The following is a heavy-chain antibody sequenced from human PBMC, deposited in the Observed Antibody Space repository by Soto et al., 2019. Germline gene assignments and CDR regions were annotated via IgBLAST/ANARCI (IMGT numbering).Heavy chain of an antibody. Sequence: QVQLQESGPGLVKPSETLSPTCTVSGGSISNYYWTWIRQPPGKGLQWIGYVYYSGTTNYNPSLKSRVTISVDTSKNQFSLRLSSVTAADTAVYYCAKLPWAGYGGVFDPWGQGTLVTVSS. CDR2: VYYSGTT. V-gene: IGHV4-59*01. CDR3: AKLPWAGYGGVFDP. J-gene: IGHJ5*02. CDR1: GGSISNYY. D-gene: IGHD2-8*02.